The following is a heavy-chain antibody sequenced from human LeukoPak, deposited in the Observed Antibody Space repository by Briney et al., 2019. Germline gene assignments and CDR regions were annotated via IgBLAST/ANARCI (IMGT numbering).Heavy chain of an antibody. CDR2: IYYSGST. Sequence: SETLSLTCTVSGGSISSSSYYWGWIRQPPGKGLEWIGSIYYSGSTYQNPSLKSRVTISVDTSKNQFSLKLSSVTAADTAVYYCARIPTVTFFDYWGQGTLVTVSS. D-gene: IGHD4-17*01. CDR1: GGSISSSSYY. J-gene: IGHJ4*02. V-gene: IGHV4-39*07. CDR3: ARIPTVTFFDY.